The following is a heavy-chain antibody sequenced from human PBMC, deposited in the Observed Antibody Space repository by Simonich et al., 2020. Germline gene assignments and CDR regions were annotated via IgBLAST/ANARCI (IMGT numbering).Heavy chain of an antibody. CDR2: INTNSGGT. D-gene: IGHD6-13*01. CDR1: GYTFTGYY. CDR3: ARSHIAAAGTGYFQH. J-gene: IGHJ1*01. Sequence: QVQLVQSGAEVKKPGASVKVSCKASGYTFTGYYMHWVRQAPGQGLEWMGWINTNSGGTNYAQKFQSRVTMTRDTSISTAYMELSRLRSDDTAVYYCARSHIAAAGTGYFQHWGQGTLVTVSS. V-gene: IGHV1-2*02.